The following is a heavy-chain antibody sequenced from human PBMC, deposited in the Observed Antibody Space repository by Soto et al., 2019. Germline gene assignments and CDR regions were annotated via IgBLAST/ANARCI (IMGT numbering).Heavy chain of an antibody. Sequence: PAGSLRLSCAASGFTFSSYWMSWFRQAPGKGLEWVANIQQDGSEKHHVDSVKGRFTISRDNAKNSLFLLMNSLRAEDTAVYYCARVGYVTDYWGQGTLVPVYS. CDR3: ARVGYVTDY. V-gene: IGHV3-7*04. D-gene: IGHD5-12*01. J-gene: IGHJ4*02. CDR1: GFTFSSYW. CDR2: IQQDGSEK.